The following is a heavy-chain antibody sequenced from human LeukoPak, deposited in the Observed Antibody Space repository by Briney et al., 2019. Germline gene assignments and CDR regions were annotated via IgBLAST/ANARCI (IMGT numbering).Heavy chain of an antibody. CDR3: ARDKAHSYGYYFDP. Sequence: SETLSLTCTVSGDAISTYYWNWIRQTPGKGLEWVGHIASGTTDYNPSLKRRAIISVDTSKNQISLRLTSVTAADTAVYYCARDKAHSYGYYFDPWGPGTQVLVSS. J-gene: IGHJ4*02. D-gene: IGHD3-10*01. CDR1: GDAISTYY. CDR2: IASGTT. V-gene: IGHV4-4*08.